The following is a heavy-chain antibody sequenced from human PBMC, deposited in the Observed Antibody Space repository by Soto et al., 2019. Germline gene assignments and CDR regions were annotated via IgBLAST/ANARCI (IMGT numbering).Heavy chain of an antibody. V-gene: IGHV3-30-3*01. CDR1: GFTFSSYA. Sequence: GSLRLSCAASGFTFSSYAMHWVRQAPGKGLEWVAVISYDGSNKYYADSVKGRFTISRDNSKNTLYLQMNSLRAEDTAVYYCARDYYGSGSPLDYFDYWGQGTLVTVSS. J-gene: IGHJ4*02. CDR2: ISYDGSNK. CDR3: ARDYYGSGSPLDYFDY. D-gene: IGHD3-10*01.